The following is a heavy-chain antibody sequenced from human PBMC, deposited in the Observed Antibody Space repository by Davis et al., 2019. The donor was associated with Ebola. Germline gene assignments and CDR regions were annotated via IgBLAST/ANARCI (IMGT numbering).Heavy chain of an antibody. V-gene: IGHV3-23*01. CDR1: GFTFSSYA. J-gene: IGHJ4*02. D-gene: IGHD1-26*01. CDR2: ISARGGST. CDR3: AKGGGNYHFDY. Sequence: PGGSLRLSCAASGFTFSSYAMSWVRQAPGKGLEWVSAISARGGSTYYADSVKGRFTISRDNSKNTLYLQMNSLRAEDTAVYHCAKGGGNYHFDYWGQGTLVTVSS.